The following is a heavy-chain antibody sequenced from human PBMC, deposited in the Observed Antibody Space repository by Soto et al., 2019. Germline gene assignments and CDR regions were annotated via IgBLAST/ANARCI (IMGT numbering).Heavy chain of an antibody. J-gene: IGHJ4*02. V-gene: IGHV4-59*01. CDR1: GGSINNYY. CDR2: IYYIGST. D-gene: IGHD6-19*01. Sequence: PSETLSLTCTVSGGSINNYYWSWIRQPPGKGLEWIGYIYYIGSTRYNPSLKSRVTISVDTSKNLFSLKLTSVTAADTAIYYCARGREALAVVFDYWGRGTLVTVSS. CDR3: ARGREALAVVFDY.